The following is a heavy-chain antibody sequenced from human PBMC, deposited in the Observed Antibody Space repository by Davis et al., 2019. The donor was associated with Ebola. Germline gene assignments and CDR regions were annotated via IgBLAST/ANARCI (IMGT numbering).Heavy chain of an antibody. Sequence: AASVKVSCKASRYTFTVYCMHWVRQAPGQGLEWMGRINPNSGGTNYAQKFQGRVTMTRDTSISTAYMELSRLRSDDTAVYYCARGSILWFGEAPQDWFDPWGQGTLVTVSS. D-gene: IGHD3-10*01. J-gene: IGHJ5*02. V-gene: IGHV1-2*06. CDR2: INPNSGGT. CDR3: ARGSILWFGEAPQDWFDP. CDR1: RYTFTVYC.